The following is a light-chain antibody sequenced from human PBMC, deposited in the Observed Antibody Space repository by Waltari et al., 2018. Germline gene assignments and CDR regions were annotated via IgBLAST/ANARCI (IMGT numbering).Light chain of an antibody. V-gene: IGLV2-14*01. CDR1: SSDVGGYNY. CDR2: VVS. J-gene: IGLJ3*02. CDR3: CSYTSSSTWV. Sequence: QSALTQPASVSGSPGQSITISCTGTSSDVGGYNYVSWYQQHPGKAPKLWIYVVSNRPSGVYCRFSGSKSGNTASLPTSGLHAEDAADYYCCSYTSSSTWVFGGGTKLTVL.